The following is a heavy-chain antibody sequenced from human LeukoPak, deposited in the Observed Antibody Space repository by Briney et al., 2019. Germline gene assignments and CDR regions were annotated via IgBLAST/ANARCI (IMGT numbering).Heavy chain of an antibody. V-gene: IGHV3-64D*06. D-gene: IGHD6-19*01. Sequence: GGSLRLSCSASGFTFSSYAMHWVRQAPGKGLEYVSAISSNGGSTYYADSVKGRFTISRDNSKNTLYLQMSSLRAEDTAVYYSVKPGSSGWYHFDYWGQGTLVTVSS. J-gene: IGHJ4*02. CDR2: ISSNGGST. CDR3: VKPGSSGWYHFDY. CDR1: GFTFSSYA.